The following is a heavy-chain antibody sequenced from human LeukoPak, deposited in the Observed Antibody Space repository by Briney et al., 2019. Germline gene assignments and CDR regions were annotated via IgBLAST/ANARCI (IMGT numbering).Heavy chain of an antibody. CDR2: IYYSGST. Sequence: SETLSLTCTVSGGSISSYYWSWIRQPPGKGLEWIGYIYYSGSTDYNPSLKSRVTISVDTSKNQFSLKLSSVTAADTAVYYCARGRIAAAGFFDYWGQGTLVTVSS. CDR3: ARGRIAAAGFFDY. J-gene: IGHJ4*02. D-gene: IGHD6-13*01. V-gene: IGHV4-59*01. CDR1: GGSISSYY.